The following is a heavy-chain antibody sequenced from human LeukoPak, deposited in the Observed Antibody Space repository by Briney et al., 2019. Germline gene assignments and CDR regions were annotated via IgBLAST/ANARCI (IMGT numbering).Heavy chain of an antibody. CDR2: IIPIFGTA. V-gene: IGHV1-69*01. D-gene: IGHD3-22*01. Sequence: GSSVKVSCKASGGTFGSYAISWVRQAPGQGLEWMGGIIPIFGTANYAQKFQGRVTITADESTSTAYMELSSLRSEDTAVYYCARVGYYYDSSGYYFDYWGQGTLVTVSS. J-gene: IGHJ4*02. CDR1: GGTFGSYA. CDR3: ARVGYYYDSSGYYFDY.